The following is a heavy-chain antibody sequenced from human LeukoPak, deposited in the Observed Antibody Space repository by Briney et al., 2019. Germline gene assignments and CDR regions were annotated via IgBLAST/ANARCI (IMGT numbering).Heavy chain of an antibody. D-gene: IGHD6-19*01. CDR1: GFVISRYS. CDR2: ITSSSSTK. Sequence: PGGSLRLSCAASGFVISRYSLNWVRQAPGKGLEWLSYITSSSSTKYYADSVKGRFTISRDNAKNSLYLQMNSLRAEDTAVYYLTREEGEASGWYKGGQLHHHGNEVLGQGTTGTVSS. J-gene: IGHJ6*02. V-gene: IGHV3-48*04. CDR3: TREEGEASGWYKGGQLHHHGNEV.